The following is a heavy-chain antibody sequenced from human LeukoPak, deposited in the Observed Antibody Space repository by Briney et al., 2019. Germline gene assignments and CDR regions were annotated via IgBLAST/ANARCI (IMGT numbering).Heavy chain of an antibody. CDR1: GGSISSYY. CDR3: ARESITNWFDP. J-gene: IGHJ5*02. D-gene: IGHD1-14*01. CDR2: IYSSGST. Sequence: PSETLSLTCTVSGGSISSYYWSWIRQPPGKGLEWIGYIYSSGSTSYNPSLKSRVTISVDTSKNQFSLKLSSVTAADTAVYYCARESITNWFDPWGQGTLVTVSS. V-gene: IGHV4-59*01.